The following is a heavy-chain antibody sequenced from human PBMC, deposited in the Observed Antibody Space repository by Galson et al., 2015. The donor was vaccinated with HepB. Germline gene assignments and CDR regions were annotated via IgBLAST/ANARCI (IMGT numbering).Heavy chain of an antibody. D-gene: IGHD6-19*01. CDR2: ISYDGSNK. V-gene: IGHV3-30*04. Sequence: SLRLSCAASEFTFSSYAMHWVRQAPGKGLEWVAVISYDGSNKYYADSVKGRFTISRDNSKNTLYLQMNSLRAEDTAVYYCARPTHGSGWYPTVSPEYFQHWGQGTLVTVSS. CDR3: ARPTHGSGWYPTVSPEYFQH. J-gene: IGHJ1*01. CDR1: EFTFSSYA.